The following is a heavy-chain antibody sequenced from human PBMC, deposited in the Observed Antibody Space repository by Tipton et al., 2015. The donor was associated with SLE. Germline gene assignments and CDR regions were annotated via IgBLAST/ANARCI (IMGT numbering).Heavy chain of an antibody. J-gene: IGHJ4*02. V-gene: IGHV4-59*08. Sequence: GLVKPSETLSLICTVSGGSFSLYYWNWIRQPPGKGLEWIGYFSYAGGTHYNPSLKSRVTISVDASKNQFSLRLTSVTAADTAVYYCARHEWKIAVDYWGQGILVTVSS. CDR1: GGSFSLYY. CDR2: FSYAGGT. D-gene: IGHD3-3*01. CDR3: ARHEWKIAVDY.